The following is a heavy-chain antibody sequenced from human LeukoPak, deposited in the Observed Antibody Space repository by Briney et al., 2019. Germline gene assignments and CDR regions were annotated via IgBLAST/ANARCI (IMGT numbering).Heavy chain of an antibody. CDR2: ISAYNGNT. J-gene: IGHJ4*02. V-gene: IGHV1-18*01. Sequence: ASVTVSCKASGYTFTSYGISWVRQAPGQGLEWMGWISAYNGNTNYAQKLQGRVTMATDTSTSTAYMELRSLRSDDTAVYYCARVGYYDSSGDYWGQGTLVTVSS. CDR3: ARVGYYDSSGDY. D-gene: IGHD3-22*01. CDR1: GYTFTSYG.